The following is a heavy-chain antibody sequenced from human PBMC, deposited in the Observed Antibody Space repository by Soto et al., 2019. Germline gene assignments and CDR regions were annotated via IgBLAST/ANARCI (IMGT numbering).Heavy chain of an antibody. CDR1: GFRLSDYY. J-gene: IGHJ4*02. CDR3: ARDYRNKGFDY. D-gene: IGHD4-4*01. V-gene: IGHV3-11*01. Sequence: QVQLVESGGSLVTPGGSLRLSCVASGFRLSDYYMTWIRQAPGKGLEWVSYITGSGSITYYAESVRGRFTISRDNAKNSLYMEMNSLRVXDTAVYYCARDYRNKGFDYWGQGTTVTVSS. CDR2: ITGSGSIT.